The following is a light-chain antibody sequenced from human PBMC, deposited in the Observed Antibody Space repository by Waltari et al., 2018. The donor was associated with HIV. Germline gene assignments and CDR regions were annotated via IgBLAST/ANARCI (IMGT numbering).Light chain of an antibody. Sequence: DIQMTQSPSSLSASVGDRVTITCRASHTIFTYLNWYQHKPGKAPKLLIFEASNFQTGVASRFSGSGSGTDFTLTVSSLQPEDFATYYCQQSYNPPHTFGQGTKVEIK. CDR3: QQSYNPPHT. V-gene: IGKV1-39*01. CDR1: HTIFTY. CDR2: EAS. J-gene: IGKJ1*01.